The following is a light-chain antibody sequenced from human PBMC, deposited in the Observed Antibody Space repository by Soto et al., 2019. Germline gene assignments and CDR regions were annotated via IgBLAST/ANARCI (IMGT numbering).Light chain of an antibody. Sequence: EIVLTQSPGTLSLSPGERASLSCRASQRVGSNYLAWFQQKPGQAPRLLISVPSSRATGIPDRFSGSGSGTDFTLTISRLEPEDFAVYYCQQYGSSPSITFGQGTRLEIK. J-gene: IGKJ5*01. CDR3: QQYGSSPSIT. V-gene: IGKV3-20*01. CDR2: VPS. CDR1: QRVGSNY.